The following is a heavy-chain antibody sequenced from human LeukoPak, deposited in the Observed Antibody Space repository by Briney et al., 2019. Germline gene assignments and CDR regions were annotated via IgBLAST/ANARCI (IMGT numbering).Heavy chain of an antibody. V-gene: IGHV4-39*01. D-gene: IGHD7-27*01. CDR1: GGSISSSSYY. CDR3: ASVIGDLSD. Sequence: SETLSLTCTVSGGSISSSSYYWGWIRQPPGKGLEWIGSIYYSGSTYFNPSVKGRFTISVDTSKNQFSLKLTSVTAADTAVYYCASVIGDLSDWGQGTLVTVSS. J-gene: IGHJ4*02. CDR2: IYYSGST.